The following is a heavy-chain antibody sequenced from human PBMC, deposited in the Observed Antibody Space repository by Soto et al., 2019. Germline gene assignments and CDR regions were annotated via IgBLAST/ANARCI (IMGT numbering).Heavy chain of an antibody. V-gene: IGHV3-15*01. CDR1: GFTFNNVS. D-gene: IGHD2-21*01. CDR3: TTDSVV. CDR2: INSKTDGGAA. Sequence: PGGPLRLSCSASGFTFNNVSMSWVRQAPGKGLEWVGRINSKTDGGAADYVAPMKGRFTISRDDSKNTLFLQMDSLTTEDTAVYYCTTDSVVWGQGALVTVSS. J-gene: IGHJ4*02.